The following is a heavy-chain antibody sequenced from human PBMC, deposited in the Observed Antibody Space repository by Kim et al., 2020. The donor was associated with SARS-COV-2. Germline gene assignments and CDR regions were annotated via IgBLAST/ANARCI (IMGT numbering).Heavy chain of an antibody. CDR1: GYTLTELS. V-gene: IGHV1-24*01. CDR2: FDPEDGET. D-gene: IGHD4-17*01. J-gene: IGHJ6*02. Sequence: ASVKVSCKVSGYTLTELSMHWVRQAPGKGLEWMGGFDPEDGETIYAQKFQGRVTMTEDTSTDTAYMELSSLRSEDTAVYYCATVRYGGNSVYYYYYGMDVWGQGTTVTVSS. CDR3: ATVRYGGNSVYYYYYGMDV.